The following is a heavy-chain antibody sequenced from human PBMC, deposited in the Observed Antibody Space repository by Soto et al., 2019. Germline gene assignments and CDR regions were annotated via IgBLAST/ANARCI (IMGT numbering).Heavy chain of an antibody. CDR1: GYTFTSYG. CDR3: ALLDGDYGAYYYYGMDV. J-gene: IGHJ6*02. V-gene: IGHV1-18*01. D-gene: IGHD4-17*01. CDR2: ISAYNGNT. Sequence: ASVKVSCKASGYTFTSYGISWVRQAPGQGLEWMGWISAYNGNTKYAQKLQGRVTITRDTSTSTAYMELSSLRSDDTAVYYCALLDGDYGAYYYYGMDVWGQGTTVTVSS.